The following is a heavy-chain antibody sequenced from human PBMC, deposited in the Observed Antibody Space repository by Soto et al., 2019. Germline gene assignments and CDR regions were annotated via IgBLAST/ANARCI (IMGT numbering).Heavy chain of an antibody. Sequence: VQLLESGGGLVQPGGSLRLSCAASGFTFSSYGMHWVRQAPGKGLEWVAVISYDGSNKYYADSVKGRFTISRDNSKNTLYLQMNSLRAEDTAVYYCAKMYDILTGYFHFDYWGQGTLVTVSS. CDR3: AKMYDILTGYFHFDY. V-gene: IGHV3-30*18. CDR1: GFTFSSYG. D-gene: IGHD3-9*01. CDR2: ISYDGSNK. J-gene: IGHJ4*02.